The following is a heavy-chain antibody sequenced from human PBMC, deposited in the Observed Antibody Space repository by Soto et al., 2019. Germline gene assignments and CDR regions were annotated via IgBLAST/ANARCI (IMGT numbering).Heavy chain of an antibody. CDR3: AITIVRGGPYYMDV. D-gene: IGHD3-10*01. V-gene: IGHV1-46*03. CDR2: INPSGGST. Sequence: ASVKVSCKASGYTFTSYYMHWVRQAPGQGLEWMGIINPSGGSTSYAQKFQGRVTMTRDTSTSTVYVELSSLRSEDAAVYYCAITIVRGGPYYMDVWGKGTTVTVSS. J-gene: IGHJ6*03. CDR1: GYTFTSYY.